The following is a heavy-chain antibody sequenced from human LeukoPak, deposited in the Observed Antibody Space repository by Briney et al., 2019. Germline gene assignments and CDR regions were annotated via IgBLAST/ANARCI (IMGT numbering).Heavy chain of an antibody. D-gene: IGHD1-1*01. Sequence: ASVKVSCKASGYTFTNYYIHRVRQAPGQGLEWMGVISPNGASTTYAQKLQGRVTVTRDTSTSTVYMELSSLRSEDTAMYYCARDPRNRNDGFYYYIDVWGQGTTVTVSS. CDR1: GYTFTNYY. V-gene: IGHV1-46*03. CDR2: ISPNGAST. CDR3: ARDPRNRNDGFYYYIDV. J-gene: IGHJ6*03.